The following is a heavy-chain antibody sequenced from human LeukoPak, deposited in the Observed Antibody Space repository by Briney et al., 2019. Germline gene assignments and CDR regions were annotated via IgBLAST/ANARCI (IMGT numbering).Heavy chain of an antibody. CDR2: INPNNGGT. CDR1: GYTFTDYY. Sequence: GASVKVSCKASGYTFTDYYIHWVRQAPGQGLEWMGWINPNNGGTNYAQKLQGRVTMTTDTSTSTAYMELRSLRSDDTAVYYCASYYYDSSGYYVAGAFDIWGQGTMVTVSS. J-gene: IGHJ3*02. CDR3: ASYYYDSSGYYVAGAFDI. D-gene: IGHD3-22*01. V-gene: IGHV1-2*02.